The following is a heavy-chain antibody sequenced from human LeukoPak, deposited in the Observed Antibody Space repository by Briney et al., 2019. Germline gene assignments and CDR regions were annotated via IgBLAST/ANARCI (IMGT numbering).Heavy chain of an antibody. J-gene: IGHJ4*02. V-gene: IGHV3-30*03. CDR2: ISYDGSNK. CDR1: GFTFSSYG. Sequence: GGSLRLSCAASGFTFSSYGMHWVRQAPGKGLEWVAVISYDGSNKYYADSVKGRFTISRDNSKNTLYLQMNSLRAEDTALYHCAADYYDSSGFDYWGQGTLVTVSS. CDR3: AADYYDSSGFDY. D-gene: IGHD3-22*01.